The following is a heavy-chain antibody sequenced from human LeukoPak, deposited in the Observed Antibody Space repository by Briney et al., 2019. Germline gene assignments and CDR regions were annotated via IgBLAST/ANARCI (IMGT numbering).Heavy chain of an antibody. Sequence: PGGSLRLSCEASGFTFSSYAMHWVRQAPGKGLEWVAVISYDGSNKYYADSVKGRFTISRDNSKNTLYLQMNSLRAEDTAVYYCARSLDILTGYSLSPFDYWGQGTLVTVSS. V-gene: IGHV3-30*04. J-gene: IGHJ4*02. CDR3: ARSLDILTGYSLSPFDY. CDR1: GFTFSSYA. D-gene: IGHD3-9*01. CDR2: ISYDGSNK.